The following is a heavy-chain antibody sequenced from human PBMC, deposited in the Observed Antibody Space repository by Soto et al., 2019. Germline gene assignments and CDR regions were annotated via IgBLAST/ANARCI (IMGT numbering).Heavy chain of an antibody. CDR3: ARRVRIAYCSSTSCYGFDP. D-gene: IGHD2-2*01. Sequence: SETLSLTCAVSGGSISSSNWWSWVRQPPGKGLEWIGEIYHSGSTNYNPSLKSRVTISVDKSKNQFSLKLSSVTAAETAVYYCARRVRIAYCSSTSCYGFDPWGQGTLVTVSS. CDR2: IYHSGST. CDR1: GGSISSSNW. V-gene: IGHV4-4*02. J-gene: IGHJ5*02.